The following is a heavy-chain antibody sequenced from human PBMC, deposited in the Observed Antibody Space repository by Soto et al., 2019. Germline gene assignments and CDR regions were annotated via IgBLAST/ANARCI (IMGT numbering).Heavy chain of an antibody. Sequence: GGSLRLSCAASGFTGSYFGLHWVRQAPGKGLEWVAFISSDGGKAYYADSMKGRFTISRDNSKNTLDLQMNSLKPEDTAVYYCARDWAWNYDYWGQGTLVTVSS. CDR1: GFTGSYFG. V-gene: IGHV3-30-3*01. J-gene: IGHJ4*02. D-gene: IGHD1-7*01. CDR2: ISSDGGKA. CDR3: ARDWAWNYDY.